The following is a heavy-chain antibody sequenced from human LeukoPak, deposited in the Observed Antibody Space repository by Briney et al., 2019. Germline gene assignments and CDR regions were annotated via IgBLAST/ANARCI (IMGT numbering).Heavy chain of an antibody. V-gene: IGHV3-21*01. J-gene: IGHJ4*02. D-gene: IGHD2-15*01. CDR3: ARDCSGGRCYSGTRDY. CDR2: ISSSSSYI. Sequence: GGSLRLSCAVSGFTFSSYSMNWVRQAPGKGLEWVSSISSSSSYIYYADSVKGRFTISRDNAKNSLYLQMNSLRAEDTAVYYCARDCSGGRCYSGTRDYWGQGTLVTVSS. CDR1: GFTFSSYS.